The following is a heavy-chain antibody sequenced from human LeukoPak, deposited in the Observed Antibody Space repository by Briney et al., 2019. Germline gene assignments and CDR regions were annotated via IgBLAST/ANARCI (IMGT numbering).Heavy chain of an antibody. J-gene: IGHJ4*02. D-gene: IGHD3-22*01. Sequence: ASVKVSCKASGYTFTSYGISWVRQAPGQGHEWRGWISAYNGNTNYAQKLQGRVTMTTDTSTSTAYMELRSLRSDDTAVYYCARDKHSYYYDSSGYYVFDYWGQGTLVTVSS. CDR1: GYTFTSYG. CDR3: ARDKHSYYYDSSGYYVFDY. CDR2: ISAYNGNT. V-gene: IGHV1-18*01.